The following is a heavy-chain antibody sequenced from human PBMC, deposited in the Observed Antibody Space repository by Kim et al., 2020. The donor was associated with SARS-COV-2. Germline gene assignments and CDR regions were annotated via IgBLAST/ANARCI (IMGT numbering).Heavy chain of an antibody. CDR1: GVSFSSYY. CDR3: AGEGWDSYDYVWGTEYYFGY. D-gene: IGHD3-16*01. V-gene: IGHV4-59*13. CDR2: IYYSGSP. J-gene: IGHJ4*02. Sequence: SETLSLTCTVSGVSFSSYYLSWIRQPPGKGLEWIGYIYYSGSPNYNPSLKSRVTISVDTSKNQFSLKLSSGTDADTAVYYCAGEGWDSYDYVWGTEYYFGYWGQGTLVTVSS.